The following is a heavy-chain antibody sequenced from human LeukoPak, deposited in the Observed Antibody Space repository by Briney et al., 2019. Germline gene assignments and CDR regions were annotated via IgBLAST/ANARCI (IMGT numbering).Heavy chain of an antibody. J-gene: IGHJ4*02. Sequence: GGSLRLSCAASGFSSSTYGLNWVRQAPGKGLEWVAVISHDGSDKYYADSVKGRFTISRGNSKNTLYLQMTSLRPEDTALYYCAKVPGDGRPGYWGQGIMVTVSS. V-gene: IGHV3-30*18. CDR2: ISHDGSDK. CDR3: AKVPGDGRPGY. CDR1: GFSSSTYG. D-gene: IGHD2-21*01.